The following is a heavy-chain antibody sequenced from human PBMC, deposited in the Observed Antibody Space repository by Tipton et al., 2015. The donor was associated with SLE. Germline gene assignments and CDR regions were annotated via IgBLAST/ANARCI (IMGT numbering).Heavy chain of an antibody. V-gene: IGHV4-34*01. D-gene: IGHD1-14*01. CDR3: ARHRAVVTYRGGHYFEY. Sequence: GLVKPSETLSLTCGVSGASFSGSSWSWIRQSPGKGLEWIGEINHGKTTNYNPSLNTRVTISVDTSQNHFSLRLSSVTAADTAIYYCARHRAVVTYRGGHYFEYWGQGTLVTVSA. CDR2: INHGKTT. CDR1: GASFSGSS. J-gene: IGHJ4*02.